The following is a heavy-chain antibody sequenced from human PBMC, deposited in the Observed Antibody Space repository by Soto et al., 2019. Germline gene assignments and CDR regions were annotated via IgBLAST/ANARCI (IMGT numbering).Heavy chain of an antibody. J-gene: IGHJ5*02. CDR2: IYYSGST. CDR1: GGSISSSSYY. V-gene: IGHV4-39*01. CDR3: ARGVSSSWLGGHNWFDP. D-gene: IGHD6-13*01. Sequence: SETLSLTCTVSGGSISSSSYYWGWIRQPPGKGLEWIGSIYYSGSTYYNPSLKSRVTISVDTSKNQFSLKLSSVTAADTAVYYCARGVSSSWLGGHNWFDPWGQGTLVTVAS.